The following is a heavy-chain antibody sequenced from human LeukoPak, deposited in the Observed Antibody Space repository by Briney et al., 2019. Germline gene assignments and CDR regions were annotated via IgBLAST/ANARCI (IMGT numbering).Heavy chain of an antibody. J-gene: IGHJ4*02. D-gene: IGHD3-16*01. CDR2: INPYNGDS. CDR1: GYTFTGYY. CDR3: ARGGKSELGTCDH. V-gene: IGHV1-2*02. Sequence: ASVKVSCKASGYTFTGYYMNWVRQAPGQGLEWMGWINPYNGDSNYAQKLQGRVTMTRDTSISTVYMVLSGLKSDDTAVYYCARGGKSELGTCDHWGQGTLVTVSS.